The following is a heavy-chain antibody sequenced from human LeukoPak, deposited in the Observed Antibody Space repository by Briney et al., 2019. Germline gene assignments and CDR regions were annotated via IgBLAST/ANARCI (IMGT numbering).Heavy chain of an antibody. CDR3: ARETSSGWYRMVSDYFDY. CDR2: INPSGGST. J-gene: IGHJ4*02. CDR1: GYTFTSYY. Sequence: ASVKVSCKASGYTFTSYYMHWVRRAPGQGLEWMGIINPSGGSTSYAQKFQGRVTMTRDTSTSTVYMELSSLRSEDTAVYYCARETSSGWYRMVSDYFDYWGQGTLVTVSS. D-gene: IGHD6-19*01. V-gene: IGHV1-46*01.